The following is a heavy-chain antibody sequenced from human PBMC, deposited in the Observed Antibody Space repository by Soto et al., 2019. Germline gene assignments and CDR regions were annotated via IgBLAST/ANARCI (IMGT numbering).Heavy chain of an antibody. CDR2: IIPIFGTA. D-gene: IGHD2-2*01. CDR1: GGTFSSYA. V-gene: IGHV1-69*19. J-gene: IGHJ6*02. Sequence: QVQLVQSGAEVKKPGSSVKVSCTASGGTFSSYAISWVRQAPGQGLEWMGGIIPIFGTANYAQKFQGRVTITAVESMSTAYMELSSLRSDDTAVYYCARWGLSVPAANYYYYGMGVWGQGTTVTVS. CDR3: ARWGLSVPAANYYYYGMGV.